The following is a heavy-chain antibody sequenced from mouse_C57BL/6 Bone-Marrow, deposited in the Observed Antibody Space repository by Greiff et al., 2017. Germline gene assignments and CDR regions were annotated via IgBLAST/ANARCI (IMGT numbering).Heavy chain of an antibody. CDR3: ARGSNFNYYAMDY. D-gene: IGHD2-5*01. Sequence: QVQLQQPGAELVKPGASVKLSCKASGYTFTSYWMHWVKQRPGRGLEWIGRIDPKSGGTKYNEKFKSKATLTVDKPSSTAYMQLSSLTSEDSAVYYCARGSNFNYYAMDYCGQGTSVTVSS. CDR1: GYTFTSYW. V-gene: IGHV1-72*01. J-gene: IGHJ4*01. CDR2: IDPKSGGT.